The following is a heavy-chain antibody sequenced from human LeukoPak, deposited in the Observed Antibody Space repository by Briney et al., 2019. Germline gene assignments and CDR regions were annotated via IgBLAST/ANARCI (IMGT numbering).Heavy chain of an antibody. CDR1: GFTFSSYA. V-gene: IGHV3-30-3*01. D-gene: IGHD3-22*01. J-gene: IGHJ4*02. CDR3: ARDLTMIVARYYFDY. CDR2: ISYDGSNK. Sequence: GGSLRLSCAASGFTFSSYAMHWVRQAPGKGLEWVAVISYDGSNKYYADSVKGRFTISRDNSKNTLYLQMNSLRAEDTAVYYCARDLTMIVARYYFDYWGQGTLVTVSS.